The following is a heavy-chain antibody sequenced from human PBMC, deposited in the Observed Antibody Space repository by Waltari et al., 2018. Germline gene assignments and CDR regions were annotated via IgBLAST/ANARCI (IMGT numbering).Heavy chain of an antibody. V-gene: IGHV3-9*02. D-gene: IGHD1-7*01. Sequence: VQLVDSGGCSVEPGRSLGLSCAASGFPSIDHGMHWVRQHPGKGLEWVAGIYWKSNRIDYTDSVRGRFTISRDNAKNSLYLQMNSLRVEDTALYFCIKETNAGGLDYWGQGTLVTVSS. CDR2: IYWKSNRI. CDR3: IKETNAGGLDY. CDR1: GFPSIDHG. J-gene: IGHJ4*02.